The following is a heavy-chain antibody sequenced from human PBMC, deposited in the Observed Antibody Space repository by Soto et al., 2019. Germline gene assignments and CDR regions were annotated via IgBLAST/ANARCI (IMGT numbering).Heavy chain of an antibody. Sequence: SETLSLTCAVYGGSCSGYYWSWIRQPPGKGLEWIGEINHSGSTNYNPSLKSRVTISVDTSKNQFSLKLSSVTAADTAVYYCARAPNYDYVWGSYRTGWFDPWGQGTLVTVSS. CDR3: ARAPNYDYVWGSYRTGWFDP. D-gene: IGHD3-16*02. CDR1: GGSCSGYY. CDR2: INHSGST. V-gene: IGHV4-34*01. J-gene: IGHJ5*02.